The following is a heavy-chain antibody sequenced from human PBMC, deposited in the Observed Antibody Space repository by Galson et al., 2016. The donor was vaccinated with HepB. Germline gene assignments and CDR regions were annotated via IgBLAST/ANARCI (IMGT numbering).Heavy chain of an antibody. CDR1: GFSVSGNY. CDR2: IYSDGST. CDR3: ARAPHDYGDYIDGFDV. J-gene: IGHJ3*01. Sequence: SLRLSCAASGFSVSGNYMSWVRQAPGKGLEWLSVIYSDGSTSHIDSVKGRFTISNDKSKNTLYLQTNSLRVDDTAVYYCARAPHDYGDYIDGFDVWGQGTMVTVSS. D-gene: IGHD4-17*01. V-gene: IGHV3-53*01.